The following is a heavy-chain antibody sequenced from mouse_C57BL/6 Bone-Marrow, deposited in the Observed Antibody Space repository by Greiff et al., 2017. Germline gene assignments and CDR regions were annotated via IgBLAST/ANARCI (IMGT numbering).Heavy chain of an antibody. J-gene: IGHJ2*01. V-gene: IGHV1-85*01. CDR1: GYSFRSYD. CDR3: ARYTTVEAVDY. D-gene: IGHD1-1*01. CDR2: IYRGDGST. Sequence: QVQLQQSGPELVKPGASVKLSCKASGYSFRSYDINWVKQMPGQGLEWIGWIYRGDGSTKYNEKFKGKATLSIDTSSSTAYMQLHSLTSEDSAVYYCARYTTVEAVDYWGQGTTLTVSS.